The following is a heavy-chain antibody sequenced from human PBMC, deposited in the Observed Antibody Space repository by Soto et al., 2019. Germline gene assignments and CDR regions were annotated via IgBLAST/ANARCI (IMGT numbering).Heavy chain of an antibody. CDR3: AKSWGDTWQEAAFDI. CDR1: GFSFSSYS. CDR2: MRATGGST. J-gene: IGHJ3*02. V-gene: IGHV3-23*01. Sequence: EVQLLESGGDLRQPGGSLRLSCAASGFSFSSYSMSWVRHFPGEGLQWVSGMRATGGSTYYADTVKGRLTTSRDNSRKTMYLQMNSLRADDTAVYYSAKSWGDTWQEAAFDIWGLGTMVTVSA. D-gene: IGHD5-18*01.